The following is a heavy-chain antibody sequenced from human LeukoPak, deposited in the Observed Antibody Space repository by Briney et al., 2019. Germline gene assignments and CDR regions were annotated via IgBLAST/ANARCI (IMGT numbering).Heavy chain of an antibody. CDR2: IYYSGST. Sequence: SETLSLTYTVSGGSISSSSYYWGWIRQPPGKGLEWIGSIYYSGSTYYNPSLKSRVTISVDTSKNQFSLKLSSVTAADTAVYYCARHDSVDSIDYWGQGTLVTVSS. V-gene: IGHV4-39*01. J-gene: IGHJ4*02. CDR1: GGSISSSSYY. D-gene: IGHD3-16*01. CDR3: ARHDSVDSIDY.